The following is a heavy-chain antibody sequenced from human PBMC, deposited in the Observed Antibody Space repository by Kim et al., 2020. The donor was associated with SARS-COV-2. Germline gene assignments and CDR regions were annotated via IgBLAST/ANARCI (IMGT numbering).Heavy chain of an antibody. V-gene: IGHV3-30*04. CDR1: GFTFSSYA. CDR2: ISYDGSNK. J-gene: IGHJ3*02. CDR3: ASKNDYGDLDAFDI. Sequence: GGSLRLSCAASGFTFSSYAMHWVRQAPGKGLEWVAVISYDGSNKYYADSVKGRFTISRDNSKNTLYLQMNSLRAEDTAVYYCASKNDYGDLDAFDIWGQGTMVTASS. D-gene: IGHD4-17*01.